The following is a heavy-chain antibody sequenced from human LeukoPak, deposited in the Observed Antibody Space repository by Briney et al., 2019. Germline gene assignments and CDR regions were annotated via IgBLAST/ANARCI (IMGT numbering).Heavy chain of an antibody. J-gene: IGHJ3*02. V-gene: IGHV5-51*01. CDR3: ARRRADGTSEI. Sequence: GESLKISCKGSGYTFTNYWIAWVREMPGKGLEWMGIIYPADSDTRYSLSFQGQVTISADKSISTAYLQWISLKASDTAMYYCARRRADGTSEIWGQGTMVTVSS. D-gene: IGHD1-26*01. CDR1: GYTFTNYW. CDR2: IYPADSDT.